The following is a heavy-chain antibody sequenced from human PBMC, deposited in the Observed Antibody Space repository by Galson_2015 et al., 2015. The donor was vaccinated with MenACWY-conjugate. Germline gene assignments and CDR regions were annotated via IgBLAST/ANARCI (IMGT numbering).Heavy chain of an antibody. CDR2: INPGGSST. CDR1: GFIFNTYW. Sequence: SLRLSCAASGFIFNTYWMHWVRQAPGKGLVWVSRINPGGSSTTYADSVKDRFTISRDNAKNTAYLQMNSLRAEDTAMYYCFALNSGINYWGQGTLVTVSS. V-gene: IGHV3-74*01. J-gene: IGHJ4*02. D-gene: IGHD1-26*01. CDR3: FALNSGINY.